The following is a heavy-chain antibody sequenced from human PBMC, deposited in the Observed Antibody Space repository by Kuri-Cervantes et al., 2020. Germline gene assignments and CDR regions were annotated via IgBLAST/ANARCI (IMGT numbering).Heavy chain of an antibody. CDR3: ASGYDILTVEY. CDR1: GFTFSCSG. J-gene: IGHJ4*02. CDR2: ISRSSDYI. D-gene: IGHD3-9*01. Sequence: GESLKISCAASGFTFSCSGTHWVRQAPGKGLEWVSSISRSSDYIYYADSVRGRFTISRDNANNSLSLQMTSLRAEDTAVYYCASGYDILTVEYWGQGSLVTVSS. V-gene: IGHV3-21*06.